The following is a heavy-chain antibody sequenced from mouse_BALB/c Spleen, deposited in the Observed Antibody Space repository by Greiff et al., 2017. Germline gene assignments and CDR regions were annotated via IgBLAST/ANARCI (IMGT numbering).Heavy chain of an antibody. V-gene: IGHV6-6*02. J-gene: IGHJ4*01. Sequence: EVMLVESGGGLVQPGGSMKLSCVASGFTFSNYWMNWVRQSPEKGLEWVAEIRLKSNNYATHYAESVKGRFTISRDDSKSSVYLQMNNLRAEDTGIYYCTPLRLWDAMDYWGQGTSVTVSS. CDR1: GFTFSNYW. CDR2: IRLKSNNYAT. CDR3: TPLRLWDAMDY. D-gene: IGHD1-1*02.